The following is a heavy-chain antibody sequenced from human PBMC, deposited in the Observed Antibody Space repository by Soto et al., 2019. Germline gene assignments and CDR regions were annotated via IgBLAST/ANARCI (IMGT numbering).Heavy chain of an antibody. CDR3: ARGLLLWFGELSPLTTNWFDP. Sequence: SETLSLTCAVYGGSFSGYYWSWIRHPPGKGLEWIGEINHSGSTNYNPSLKSRVTISVDTSKNQFSLQLSSVTAADTAVYYCARGLLLWFGELSPLTTNWFDPWGRGSLVTVSS. J-gene: IGHJ5*02. CDR2: INHSGST. D-gene: IGHD3-10*01. CDR1: GGSFSGYY. V-gene: IGHV4-34*01.